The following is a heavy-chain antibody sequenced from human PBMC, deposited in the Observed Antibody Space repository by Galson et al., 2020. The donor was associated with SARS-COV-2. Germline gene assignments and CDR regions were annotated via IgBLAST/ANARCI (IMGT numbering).Heavy chain of an antibody. CDR1: GYAISSGYY. D-gene: IGHD2-15*01. J-gene: IGHJ4*02. CDR2: IHRSGST. CDR3: ARQVVAKTYYFDY. V-gene: IGHV4-38-2*02. Sequence: ASETLSLTCTVSGYAISSGYYWMWVRQSPEKGLEWIANIHRSGSTYYNPSPKSRATISVDTSKNEFSLRLTSMTAADTAVYYCARQVVAKTYYFDYWGQGILVTVSS.